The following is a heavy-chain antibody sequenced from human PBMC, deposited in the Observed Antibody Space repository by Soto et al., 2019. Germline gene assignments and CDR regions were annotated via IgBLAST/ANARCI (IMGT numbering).Heavy chain of an antibody. CDR2: INPNSGGT. CDR3: ERGCRSTSCYVSFDP. D-gene: IGHD2-2*01. Sequence: ASVKVSCKASGYTFTGYYMHWVRQAPGQGLEWMGWINPNSGGTNYAQKFQGWVTMTRDTSISTAYMELSRLRSDDTAVYYCERGCRSTSCYVSFDPWGQGTLVTVSS. V-gene: IGHV1-2*04. CDR1: GYTFTGYY. J-gene: IGHJ5*02.